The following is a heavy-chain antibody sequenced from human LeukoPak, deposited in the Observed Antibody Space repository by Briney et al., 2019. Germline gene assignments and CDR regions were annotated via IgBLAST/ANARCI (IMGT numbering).Heavy chain of an antibody. CDR1: GFSFSNDA. V-gene: IGHV3-23*01. CDR3: AKGFGLDMTPVDRTFGPFDY. J-gene: IGHJ4*02. Sequence: GGALRVSCAAPGFSFSNDAMSWGRQAPGKGLEWGSGISGSGGATYYADSVNGRFDISRENFKNTLYLQISSRRAEDTAVYFCAKGFGLDMTPVDRTFGPFDYWGQGTLVTVSS. D-gene: IGHD4-11*01. CDR2: ISGSGGAT.